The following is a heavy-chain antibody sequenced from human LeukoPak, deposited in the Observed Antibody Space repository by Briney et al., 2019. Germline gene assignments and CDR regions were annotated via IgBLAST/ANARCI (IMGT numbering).Heavy chain of an antibody. V-gene: IGHV4-34*01. CDR2: INHSGST. Sequence: PWVTLPLTCAVYGGSFSAHSWSWIRQPPGKGLEWIGEINHSGSTNYNPSLRGRVSMSVDTSKNQFSLKLTSVTAADTAVYCCAGLPGRRSIRGLILGYSYMDVWDKGTTVTVSS. J-gene: IGHJ6*03. D-gene: IGHD3-10*01. CDR3: AGLPGRRSIRGLILGYSYMDV. CDR1: GGSFSAHS.